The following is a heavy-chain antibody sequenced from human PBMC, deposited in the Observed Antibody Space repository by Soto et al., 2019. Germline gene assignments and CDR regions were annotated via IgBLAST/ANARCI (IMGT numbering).Heavy chain of an antibody. CDR3: ASSSVADIVGVVGATPYYYCGMGV. J-gene: IGHJ6*02. D-gene: IGHD2-15*01. Sequence: GASVKVSCKASGGTFSSYAISWVRQAPGQGLEWMGGIIPIFGTANYAQKFQGRVTITADESTSTAYMELSSLRSEDTAVYYCASSSVADIVGVVGATPYYYCGMGVWGQGTTGTVSS. CDR1: GGTFSSYA. V-gene: IGHV1-69*13. CDR2: IIPIFGTA.